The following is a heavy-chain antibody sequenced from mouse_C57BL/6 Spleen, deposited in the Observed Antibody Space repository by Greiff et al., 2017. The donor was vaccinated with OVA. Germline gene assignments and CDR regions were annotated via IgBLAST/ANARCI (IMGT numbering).Heavy chain of an antibody. CDR3: ARRTTVAYYFDY. CDR1: GYAFSSYW. D-gene: IGHD1-1*01. V-gene: IGHV1-80*01. CDR2: IYPGDGDT. J-gene: IGHJ2*01. Sequence: QVQLQQSGAELVKPGASVKISCKASGYAFSSYWMNWVKQRPGKGLEWIGQIYPGDGDTNYNGKFKGKATLTADKSSSTAYMQLSSLTSEDSAVYFCARRTTVAYYFDYWGQGTTLTVSS.